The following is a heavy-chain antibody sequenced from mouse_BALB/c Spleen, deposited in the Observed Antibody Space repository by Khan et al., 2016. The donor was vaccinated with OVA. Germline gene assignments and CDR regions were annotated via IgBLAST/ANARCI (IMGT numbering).Heavy chain of an antibody. CDR1: GYSITTDHA. J-gene: IGHJ2*01. Sequence: EVQLQESGPGLVKPSQSLSLTCTVTGYSITTDHAWNWLRQFPGNKLEWMGFISYSGNTKYNPSLKSRISITRDTSKNQFFLQLKSVTTEDTARYYCARVYGGDFDYWGQGTTLTVSS. CDR2: ISYSGNT. D-gene: IGHD1-1*01. CDR3: ARVYGGDFDY. V-gene: IGHV3-2*02.